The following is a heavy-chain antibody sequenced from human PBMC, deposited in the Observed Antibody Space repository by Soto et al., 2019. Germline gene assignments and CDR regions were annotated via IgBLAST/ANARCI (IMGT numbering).Heavy chain of an antibody. Sequence: EVQLLESGGGLVQRGGSLRLSCAASGFIFSSYAMNWVRQAPGKAMEWVSGISGSGISTHYADSVKGRFTISRDNSKKTLYQQMNGLRAEDTAVYYCVKARSGNYKYYFDNWGQGTLVTVSS. V-gene: IGHV3-23*01. D-gene: IGHD3-22*01. CDR3: VKARSGNYKYYFDN. CDR1: GFIFSSYA. CDR2: ISGSGIST. J-gene: IGHJ4*02.